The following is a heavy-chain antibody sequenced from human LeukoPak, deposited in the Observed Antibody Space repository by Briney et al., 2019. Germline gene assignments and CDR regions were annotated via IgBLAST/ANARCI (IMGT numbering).Heavy chain of an antibody. CDR1: GYTFTGYY. CDR2: INPNSGDT. CDR3: ARYSTVTVYYFDY. D-gene: IGHD4-17*01. Sequence: ASVKVSCKASGYTFTGYYMHWVRQAPGQGLEYMGWINPNSGDTNHAQNFQGRVTLTRDTSISTDYMELSRLRSDDTAVYYCARYSTVTVYYFDYWGQGTLVTVS. V-gene: IGHV1-2*02. J-gene: IGHJ4*02.